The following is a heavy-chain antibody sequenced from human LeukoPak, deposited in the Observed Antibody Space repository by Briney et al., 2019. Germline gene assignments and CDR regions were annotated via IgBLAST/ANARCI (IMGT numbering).Heavy chain of an antibody. J-gene: IGHJ5*02. CDR2: IYYSGST. D-gene: IGHD3-9*01. Sequence: SETLSLTCTVSGGSISSYYWSWIRQPPGKGLEWIGHIYYSGSTNYNPSLKSRVTISVDTSKNQFSLKLSSVTAADTAVYYCARDRYSRFDPWGQGTLVTVSS. CDR1: GGSISSYY. V-gene: IGHV4-59*01. CDR3: ARDRYSRFDP.